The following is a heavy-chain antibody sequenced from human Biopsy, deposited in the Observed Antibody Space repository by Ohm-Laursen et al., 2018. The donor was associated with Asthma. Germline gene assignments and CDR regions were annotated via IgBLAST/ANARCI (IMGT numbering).Heavy chain of an antibody. Sequence: SDTLSLTCTVSGGSINIGDYYWSWIRQHPVTGLEWIGYIYYSGSTYYNPLLKSRVSISLDTSKNQFSLSLTSVTAAGTAVYYCARTTYGDDGFDPWGQGTLVTVSS. V-gene: IGHV4-31*03. CDR1: GGSINIGDYY. CDR3: ARTTYGDDGFDP. J-gene: IGHJ5*02. D-gene: IGHD4-17*01. CDR2: IYYSGST.